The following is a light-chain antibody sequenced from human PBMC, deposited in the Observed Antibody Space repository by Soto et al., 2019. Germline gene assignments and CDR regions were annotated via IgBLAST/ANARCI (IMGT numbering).Light chain of an antibody. CDR1: SSDVGAYNS. J-gene: IGLJ1*01. Sequence: QSALAQPASVSGSPGQSVTISCTGTSSDVGAYNSVSRYQQHPDKAPQLMIYKGTQWPSGVSNRFSGSTSGNAASLTISGLQAGDEADYFCCSSAPESTYVFGTGTKVTVL. CDR3: CSSAPESTYV. CDR2: KGT. V-gene: IGLV2-23*01.